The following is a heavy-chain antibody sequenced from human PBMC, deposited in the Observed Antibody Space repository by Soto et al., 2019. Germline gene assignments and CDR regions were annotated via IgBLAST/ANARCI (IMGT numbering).Heavy chain of an antibody. CDR1: GGSGSRYY. D-gene: IGHD2-15*01. J-gene: IGHJ4*02. CDR3: AIQKFCSDGNCYWGAFSF. Sequence: SDTLSLTCTVSGGSGSRYYWIWVRQPPGKGLEWIGFISYSGTTSYNPSLKSRVTISVDTSRNQFSLKLSSVTAADTAVYYCAIQKFCSDGNCYWGAFSFWGQGTLVTVPS. V-gene: IGHV4-59*08. CDR2: ISYSGTT.